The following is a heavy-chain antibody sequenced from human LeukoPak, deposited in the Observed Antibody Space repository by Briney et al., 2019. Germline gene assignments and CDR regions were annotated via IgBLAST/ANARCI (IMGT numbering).Heavy chain of an antibody. Sequence: GGSLRLSCAASGFTFSNYAMSWVRRAPGEGLEWVSAISGSGGKTYYADSVMGRFTISRDNSKNTLFLQMNSLRAEDTAIYYCGPSLGELSQSSLFDYWGQGTLVTVSS. J-gene: IGHJ4*02. CDR3: GPSLGELSQSSLFDY. V-gene: IGHV3-23*01. D-gene: IGHD3-16*02. CDR2: ISGSGGKT. CDR1: GFTFSNYA.